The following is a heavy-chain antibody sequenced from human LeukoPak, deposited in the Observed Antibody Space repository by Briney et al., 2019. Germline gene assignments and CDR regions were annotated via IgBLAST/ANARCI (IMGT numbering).Heavy chain of an antibody. J-gene: IGHJ5*02. Sequence: SETLSLTCTVSGGSISSYYWSWIRQSPGKGLECIGYIHYTGSTNYSPSLKSRVTISVEASKNQFSLKLKSVTAADTAVYYCARGGYYGSGNDFRFDPWGQGTLSPSPQ. CDR3: ARGGYYGSGNDFRFDP. V-gene: IGHV4-59*01. D-gene: IGHD3-10*01. CDR1: GGSISSYY. CDR2: IHYTGST.